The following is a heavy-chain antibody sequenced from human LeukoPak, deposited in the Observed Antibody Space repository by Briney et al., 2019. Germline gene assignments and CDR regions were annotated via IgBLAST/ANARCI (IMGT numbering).Heavy chain of an antibody. D-gene: IGHD2-2*01. J-gene: IGHJ4*02. CDR3: VRVGSGPAALKLLFDY. V-gene: IGHV3-11*06. CDR1: GFTFSDYY. Sequence: GGFLRLSCAASGFTFSDYYMSWIRQAPGKGLEWVSYISSSSSYTNYADSVKGRFTISRDNAKNSLYLQMNSLRAEDTAVYYCVRVGSGPAALKLLFDYWGQGTLVTVSS. CDR2: ISSSSSYT.